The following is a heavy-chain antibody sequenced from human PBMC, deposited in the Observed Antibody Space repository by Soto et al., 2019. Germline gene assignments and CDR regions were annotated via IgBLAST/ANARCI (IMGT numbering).Heavy chain of an antibody. J-gene: IGHJ6*02. Sequence: QVQLVESGGGVVQPGRSLRLSCAASGFTLSSYGMHWVRQAPGKGLEWVAVIWYDGSNKYYADSVKGRFTISRDNSKNTLYLQMNSLRAEDTAVYYCARDRGAAGYGMDVWGQGTTVTVYS. V-gene: IGHV3-33*01. CDR1: GFTLSSYG. CDR2: IWYDGSNK. CDR3: ARDRGAAGYGMDV. D-gene: IGHD3-10*01.